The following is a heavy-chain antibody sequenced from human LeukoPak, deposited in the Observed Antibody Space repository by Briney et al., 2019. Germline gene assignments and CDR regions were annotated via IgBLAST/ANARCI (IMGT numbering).Heavy chain of an antibody. CDR2: FDPEDGET. CDR1: GYTLTELS. J-gene: IGHJ4*02. D-gene: IGHD3-10*01. V-gene: IGHV1-24*01. Sequence: ASVKVSCKVSGYTLTELSMHWVRQAPGKGREWMGGFDPEDGETIYAQKFQGRVTMTEDTSTDTAYMELSSLRSEDTAVYYCATAAPGYYGSGSYSGPFDYWGQGTLVTVSS. CDR3: ATAAPGYYGSGSYSGPFDY.